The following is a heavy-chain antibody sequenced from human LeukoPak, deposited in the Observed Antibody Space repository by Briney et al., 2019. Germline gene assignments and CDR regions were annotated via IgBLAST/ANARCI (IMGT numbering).Heavy chain of an antibody. V-gene: IGHV1-2*04. Sequence: ASVKVSCKASGYTFTGYYMHWVRQAPGQGLEWTGWINPNSGGTNYAQKFQGWVTMTRDTSISTAYMELSRLRSDDTAVYYCAREDTGIAVAGPFDYWGQGTLVTVSS. CDR1: GYTFTGYY. CDR3: AREDTGIAVAGPFDY. D-gene: IGHD6-19*01. J-gene: IGHJ4*02. CDR2: INPNSGGT.